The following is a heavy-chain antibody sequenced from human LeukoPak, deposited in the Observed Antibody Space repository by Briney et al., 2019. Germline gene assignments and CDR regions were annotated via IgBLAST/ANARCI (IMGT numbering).Heavy chain of an antibody. D-gene: IGHD2-2*01. V-gene: IGHV1-69*05. J-gene: IGHJ4*02. CDR1: DTFTSYG. Sequence: SVKVSCKASDTFTSYGISWVRQAPGQGLEWMGGIIPIFGTANYAQKFQGRVTITTDESTSTAYMELSSLRSEDTAVYYCARDRGVVPAGNWGQGTLVTVSS. CDR2: IIPIFGTA. CDR3: ARDRGVVPAGN.